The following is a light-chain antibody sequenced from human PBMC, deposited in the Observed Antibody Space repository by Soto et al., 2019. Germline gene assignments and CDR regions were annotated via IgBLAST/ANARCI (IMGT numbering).Light chain of an antibody. CDR3: QQFYTFPLT. J-gene: IGKJ4*01. CDR1: QSISTW. CDR2: GAS. V-gene: IGKV1D-16*01. Sequence: DIQMTQSPSTLSASVGDTVTITCRASQSISTWLAWYQQKPNKAPKSLISGASNLQSGVPSRFSGSGSGTDFTLIISSLQPEDFATYYCQQFYTFPLTFGGGTKVDIK.